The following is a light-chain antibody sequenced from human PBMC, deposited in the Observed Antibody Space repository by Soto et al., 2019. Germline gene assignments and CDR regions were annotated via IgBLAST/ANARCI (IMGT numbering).Light chain of an antibody. CDR1: SSDVGSYNL. CDR3: CSYAGSSTPLV. J-gene: IGLJ2*01. V-gene: IGLV2-23*01. Sequence: QSALTQPASVSGSPGQSITISCTGTSSDVGSYNLVSWYQQHPGKAPKLMIYEGSKRPSGVSNRFSGSKSGNTASLTISGLQAEDADDYYCCSYAGSSTPLVFGAGTKLTVL. CDR2: EGS.